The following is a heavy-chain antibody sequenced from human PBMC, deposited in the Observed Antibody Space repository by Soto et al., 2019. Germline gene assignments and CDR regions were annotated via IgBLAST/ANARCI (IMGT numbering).Heavy chain of an antibody. D-gene: IGHD2-2*01. CDR2: ISGSGGST. V-gene: IGHV3-23*01. J-gene: IGHJ4*02. Sequence: GGSLRLSCAASGFTFSSYAMSWVRRAPGKGLEWVSVISGSGGSTNYADSVKGRFTISRDTSKNTLYLQVNSLRAEDTAVYYCAKDRYCSSISCYQAFDYWGQGTLVTVSS. CDR3: AKDRYCSSISCYQAFDY. CDR1: GFTFSSYA.